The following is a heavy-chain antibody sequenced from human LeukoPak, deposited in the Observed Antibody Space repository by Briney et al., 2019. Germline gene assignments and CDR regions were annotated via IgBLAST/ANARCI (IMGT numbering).Heavy chain of an antibody. D-gene: IGHD6-19*01. CDR2: ISSSGSTI. V-gene: IGHV3-48*04. J-gene: IGHJ4*02. Sequence: GGSLRLSCAASGFTFSSYWMSWVRQAPGKGLEWVSYISSSGSTIYYADSVKGRFTISRDNAKNSLYLQMNSLRAEDTAVYYCATIKKGLAVAGPFDYWGQGTLVTVSS. CDR1: GFTFSSYW. CDR3: ATIKKGLAVAGPFDY.